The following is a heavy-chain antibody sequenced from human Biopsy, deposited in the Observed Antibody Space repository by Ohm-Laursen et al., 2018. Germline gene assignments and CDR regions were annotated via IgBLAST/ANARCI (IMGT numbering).Heavy chain of an antibody. CDR1: GGSLSGYY. V-gene: IGHV4-34*01. Sequence: SDTLSLTCAVYGGSLSGYYWGWIRQPPGKGLEWIGSIFYRGSTHYKPSLKSRVNISGDTSKNQFSLKLNSVTAADTAVYYCARGDYFDSNGYFWFDPWGQGTLVTVSS. D-gene: IGHD3-22*01. J-gene: IGHJ5*02. CDR3: ARGDYFDSNGYFWFDP. CDR2: IFYRGST.